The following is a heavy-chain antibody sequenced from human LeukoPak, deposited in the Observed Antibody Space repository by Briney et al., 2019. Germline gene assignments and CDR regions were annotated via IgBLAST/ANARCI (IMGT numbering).Heavy chain of an antibody. V-gene: IGHV3-7*01. CDR2: IKQDGSEK. D-gene: IGHD2-2*02. J-gene: IGHJ6*03. CDR3: ARRQTYKVVPAAIPPPGYYYMDV. CDR1: GFSFSSYW. Sequence: PGGSLRLSCAASGFSFSSYWMSWVRQAPGKGLEWVANIKQDGSEKYYVDSVKGRFTTSTHNAKNSLYLQMNSLRAEDTAVYYCARRQTYKVVPAAIPPPGYYYMDVWGKGTTVTVSS.